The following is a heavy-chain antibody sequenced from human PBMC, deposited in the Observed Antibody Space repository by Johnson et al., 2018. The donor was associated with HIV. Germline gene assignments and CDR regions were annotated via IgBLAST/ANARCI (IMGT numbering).Heavy chain of an antibody. CDR3: ARDRPGRGPTKSEYSSSLESFDI. CDR2: IYSDGNT. Sequence: EVQLVESGGGMVQPGGSLRLSCAASGFTVSSNYMSWVRQAPGRGLECVSIIYSDGNTYYADSVKGRFTISRDISTNTLYLQMNSLRAEDPAVYYCARDRPGRGPTKSEYSSSLESFDIWGQGTMVTVSS. V-gene: IGHV3-66*01. CDR1: GFTVSSNY. J-gene: IGHJ3*02. D-gene: IGHD6-6*01.